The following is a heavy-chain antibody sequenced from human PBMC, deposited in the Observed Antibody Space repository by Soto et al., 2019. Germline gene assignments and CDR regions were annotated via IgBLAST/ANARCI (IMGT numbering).Heavy chain of an antibody. CDR1: GYTFTSYG. CDR2: ISAYNGNT. Sequence: GASVKVSCKASGYTFTSYGLSWVRQAPGQGLEWMGWISAYNGNTNYVQSLQDRVSMTRDTSTSTVYMELRSLRSDDTAVYYCVREIEGSGGCISFAYWGQGTPVTVSS. D-gene: IGHD1-1*01. CDR3: VREIEGSGGCISFAY. V-gene: IGHV1-18*04. J-gene: IGHJ4*02.